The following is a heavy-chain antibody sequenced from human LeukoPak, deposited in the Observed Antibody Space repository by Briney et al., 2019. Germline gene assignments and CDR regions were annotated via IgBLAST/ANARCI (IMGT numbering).Heavy chain of an antibody. CDR3: TTNDAFDI. Sequence: GGSLRLSCAASGVTFSNAWMNCVRHAPGKGLEWVGRIKRKREGTTTRYSAPVKGRFTISRDDSKNTLYLQMNSLKTEDTAVYYCTTNDAFDIWGQGTMVIVSS. J-gene: IGHJ3*02. V-gene: IGHV3-15*01. CDR1: GVTFSNAW. CDR2: IKRKREGTTT.